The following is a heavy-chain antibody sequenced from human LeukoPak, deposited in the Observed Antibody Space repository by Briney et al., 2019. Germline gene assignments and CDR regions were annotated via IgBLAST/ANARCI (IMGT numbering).Heavy chain of an antibody. CDR2: IYYSGST. V-gene: IGHV4-39*07. CDR1: GGSISSSSYY. D-gene: IGHD3-22*01. J-gene: IGHJ4*02. CDR3: ARDHQSQYYYDSSGYLR. Sequence: SETLSLTCTVSGGSISSSSYYWGWIRQPPGKGLEWIGSIYYSGSTYYTPSLKSRVTISVDTSKNQFSLKLRSVTAADTAVYYCARDHQSQYYYDSSGYLRWGQGTLVTVSS.